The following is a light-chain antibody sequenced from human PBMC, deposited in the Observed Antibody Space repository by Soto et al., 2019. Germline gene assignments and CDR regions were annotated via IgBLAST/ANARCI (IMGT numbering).Light chain of an antibody. CDR3: QQYNSYSWT. CDR1: RSVSSW. V-gene: IGKV1-5*01. Sequence: DSLMIQSASTLSAFVGHRAPNTCLVSRSVSSWLDWYLQKPGKAPKLLIYDASSLESGVPARFSGSGSGTEFTLTISRLEPDDFATYYCQQYNSYSWTFGQGTKVDIK. CDR2: DAS. J-gene: IGKJ1*01.